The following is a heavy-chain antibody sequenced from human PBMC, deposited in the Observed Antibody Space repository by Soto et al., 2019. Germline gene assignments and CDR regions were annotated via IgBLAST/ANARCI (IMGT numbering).Heavy chain of an antibody. CDR2: IYHSGST. Sequence: SETLSLTCAVSGGSISSSNWWSWVRQPPGKGLEWIGEIYHSGSTNYNPSLKSRVTISVDKSKNQFSLKLSPVTAADTAVYYCARDAGRSSSSWNYFDYWGQGTLVTVSS. CDR3: ARDAGRSSSSWNYFDY. J-gene: IGHJ4*02. CDR1: GGSISSSNW. V-gene: IGHV4-4*02. D-gene: IGHD6-6*01.